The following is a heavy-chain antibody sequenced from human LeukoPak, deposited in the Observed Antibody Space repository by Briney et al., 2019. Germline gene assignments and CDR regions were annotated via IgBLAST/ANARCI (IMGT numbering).Heavy chain of an antibody. CDR3: ARDAVSSWFGELFQHYYYYYYMDV. Sequence: GGSLRLSCAASGFTFSSYSMNWVRQAPGKGLEWVSSISSSSSYIYYADSVKGRFTISRDNAKNSLYLQMNSLRAEDTAVYYCARDAVSSWFGELFQHYYYYYYMDVWGEGTTVTISS. D-gene: IGHD3-10*01. CDR1: GFTFSSYS. V-gene: IGHV3-21*01. J-gene: IGHJ6*03. CDR2: ISSSSSYI.